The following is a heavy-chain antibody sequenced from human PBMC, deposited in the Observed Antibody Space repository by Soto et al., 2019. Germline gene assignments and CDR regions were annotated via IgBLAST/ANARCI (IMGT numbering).Heavy chain of an antibody. CDR1: GYTFTSYG. CDR3: ARDQAMAQFDY. CDR2: INAYNGNT. V-gene: IGHV1-18*01. Sequence: QVQLVQSGAEVKKPGASVKVSCKASGYTFTSYGISCVRQAPGQGLEWMGWINAYNGNTKYAQKLQGRVTMTTDTSTSTAYMELRSLRSDDTAESYCARDQAMAQFDYWGQGTLVTFSS. D-gene: IGHD5-18*01. J-gene: IGHJ4*02.